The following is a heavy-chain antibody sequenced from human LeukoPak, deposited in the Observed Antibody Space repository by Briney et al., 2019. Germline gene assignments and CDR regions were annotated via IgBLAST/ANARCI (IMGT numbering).Heavy chain of an antibody. J-gene: IGHJ3*02. CDR3: ARGTDDIDI. V-gene: IGHV3-74*01. D-gene: IGHD3-9*01. CDR1: GFTFSSYW. CDR2: IDSDGSTT. Sequence: PGGSLTLSRAACGFTFSSYWMHWVRQAPGKGLVWVSRIDSDGSTTNYADSVKGRFSISRFNAKETLYLQMNSLRVEDTAVYYCARGTDDIDIWGQGTLVTVSS.